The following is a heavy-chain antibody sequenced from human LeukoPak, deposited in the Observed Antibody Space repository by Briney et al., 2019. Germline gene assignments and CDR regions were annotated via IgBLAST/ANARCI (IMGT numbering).Heavy chain of an antibody. CDR3: TTDEGEWGPMGNYYYYMDV. CDR1: GFTFSNAW. CDR2: IKSKTDGGTT. J-gene: IGHJ6*03. D-gene: IGHD3-16*01. Sequence: GGSLRLSCAASGFTFSNAWMSWVRQAPGKGLEWVGRIKSKTDGGTTDYAAPVKGRFTISRDDSKNTLYLQMNSLKTEDTAVYYCTTDEGEWGPMGNYYYYMDVWGKGTTVTVSS. V-gene: IGHV3-15*01.